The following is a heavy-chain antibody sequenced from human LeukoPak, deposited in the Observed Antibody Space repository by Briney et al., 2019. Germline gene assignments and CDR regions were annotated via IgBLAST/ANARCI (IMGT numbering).Heavy chain of an antibody. CDR3: AREGTSIAARRFDY. CDR1: GFTFSSYA. J-gene: IGHJ4*02. CDR2: ISYDGSNK. Sequence: GGSLRLSCAASGFTFSSYAMHWVRQAPGKGLEWVAVISYDGSNKYYADSVKGRFTISRDNSKNMVYLQMNSLRAEDTAVYYCAREGTSIAARRFDYWAREPWSPSPQ. V-gene: IGHV3-30-3*01. D-gene: IGHD6-6*01.